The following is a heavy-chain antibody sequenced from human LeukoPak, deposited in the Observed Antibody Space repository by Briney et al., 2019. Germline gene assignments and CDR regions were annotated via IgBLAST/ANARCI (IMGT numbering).Heavy chain of an antibody. V-gene: IGHV1-2*02. J-gene: IGHJ4*02. D-gene: IGHD5-18*01. Sequence: GASVKVSCKASGYTFTGYYMHWVRQAPGQGLEWMGWINPNSGGTNYAQKFQGRVTMTRDTSISTAYMELSRLRSDDTAVYYCARGPPSGYSYGYSGYWGQGTLVTVSS. CDR3: ARGPPSGYSYGYSGY. CDR1: GYTFTGYY. CDR2: INPNSGGT.